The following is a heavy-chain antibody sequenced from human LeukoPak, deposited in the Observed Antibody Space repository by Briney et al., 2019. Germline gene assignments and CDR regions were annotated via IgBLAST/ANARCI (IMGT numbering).Heavy chain of an antibody. D-gene: IGHD3-3*01. Sequence: GGSLRLSCAAPGFTFSSYAMSWVCQAPRKGLEWVSPISGSGGSTYYADSVKGRFTISRDNSKNTLYLQMNSLRAEDTAVYYCAKENGARTIFGVARRPRWFDPWGQGTLVTVSS. CDR2: ISGSGGST. V-gene: IGHV3-23*01. CDR3: AKENGARTIFGVARRPRWFDP. CDR1: GFTFSSYA. J-gene: IGHJ5*02.